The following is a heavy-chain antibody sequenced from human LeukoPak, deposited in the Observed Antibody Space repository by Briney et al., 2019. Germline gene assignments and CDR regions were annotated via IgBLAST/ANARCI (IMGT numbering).Heavy chain of an antibody. D-gene: IGHD2-2*01. J-gene: IGHJ4*02. Sequence: ASVKVSCKASGYTFTSYAMHWVRQAPGQRLEWMGWINAGNGNTKYSQKFQGRVTITRDTSITTASMELSSLRSEDTAVYYCARGRCVGSPNCYYFDSWGQGTLVTVSA. V-gene: IGHV1-3*01. CDR2: INAGNGNT. CDR1: GYTFTSYA. CDR3: ARGRCVGSPNCYYFDS.